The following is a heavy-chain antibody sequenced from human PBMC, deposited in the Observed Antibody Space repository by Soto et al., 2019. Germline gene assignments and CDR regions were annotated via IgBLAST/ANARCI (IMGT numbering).Heavy chain of an antibody. D-gene: IGHD6-13*01. J-gene: IGHJ6*02. V-gene: IGHV3-21*02. CDR3: AHDGAAGSVLDV. CDR2: ISSGSEYI. CDR1: GFTFSATG. Sequence: EVQLVESGGGLVKPGGSLRLSCSASGFTFSATGMNWVRQAPGKGPEWVSSISSGSEYIFYGDSVQGRLTISRDNAKNSVYLQLNNLRAEDTAVYYCAHDGAAGSVLDVWGQGTTVTVSS.